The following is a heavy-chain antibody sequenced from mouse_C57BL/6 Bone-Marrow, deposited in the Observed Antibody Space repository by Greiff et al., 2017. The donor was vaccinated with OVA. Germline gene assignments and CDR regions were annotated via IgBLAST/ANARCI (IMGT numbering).Heavy chain of an antibody. CDR3: ARENGYDGGTWFAY. CDR1: GYTFTSYW. Sequence: QVQLQQPGAELVMPGASVKLSCKASGYTFTSYWMHWVKQRPGQGLEWIGEIDPSDSYTNYNQKFKGKSTLTVDKSSSTAYMQLSSLTSEVSAVYYCARENGYDGGTWFAYWGQGSLVTVSA. V-gene: IGHV1-69*01. J-gene: IGHJ3*01. CDR2: IDPSDSYT. D-gene: IGHD2-2*01.